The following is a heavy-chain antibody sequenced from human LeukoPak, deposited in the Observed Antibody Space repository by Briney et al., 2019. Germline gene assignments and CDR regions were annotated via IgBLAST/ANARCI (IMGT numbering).Heavy chain of an antibody. Sequence: PSETLSLTCTVSGGSISSYYWSWIRQPPGKGLEWIGYIYYSGSTNYNPSLKSRVTISVDTSKNQFSLKLSSVTAADTAVYYCATRRDGYNPPDAFDIWGQGTMVTASS. CDR3: ATRRDGYNPPDAFDI. CDR1: GGSISSYY. CDR2: IYYSGST. D-gene: IGHD5-24*01. V-gene: IGHV4-59*01. J-gene: IGHJ3*02.